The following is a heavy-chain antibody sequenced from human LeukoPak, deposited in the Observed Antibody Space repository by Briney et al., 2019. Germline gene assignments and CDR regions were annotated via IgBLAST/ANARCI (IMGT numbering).Heavy chain of an antibody. Sequence: PSETLSLTCTVSGGSISSGSYYWNWIRQPAGKGLEWIGRIYTSGSTNYNPSLKSRITISVDTSKNQFSLRLSSVTAADTAVYYCARTYCGGYCRGYYYSYYMDVWGKGTTVTISS. V-gene: IGHV4-61*02. CDR3: ARTYCGGYCRGYYYSYYMDV. D-gene: IGHD2-21*02. CDR2: IYTSGST. CDR1: GGSISSGSYY. J-gene: IGHJ6*03.